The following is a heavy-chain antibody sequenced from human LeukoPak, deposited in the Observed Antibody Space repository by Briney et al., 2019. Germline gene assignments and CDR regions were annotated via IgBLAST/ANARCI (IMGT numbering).Heavy chain of an antibody. V-gene: IGHV4-4*02. CDR1: GGSIASSNW. Sequence: SETLSLTCAVSGGSIASSNWWNWVRQSPGKGLEWIGEIYHSGSTNYSPSLKSRVTISVDKFKNQFSLKLSSVTAAGTAVYYCATSRGSGSYSASWGQGTLVTVSS. CDR2: IYHSGST. D-gene: IGHD3-10*01. CDR3: ATSRGSGSYSAS. J-gene: IGHJ5*02.